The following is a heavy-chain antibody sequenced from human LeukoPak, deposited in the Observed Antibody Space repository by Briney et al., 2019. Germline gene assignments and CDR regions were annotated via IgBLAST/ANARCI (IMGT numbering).Heavy chain of an antibody. CDR3: AKDPGY. Sequence: TGGSLRLSCAGSGFTFSYFEMNWVRQAPGQGLEWLSYINKNGSTIYYADSVKGRFTISRDNAKNSLYLQMNSLRAEDTAVYYCAKDPGYWGQGTLVTVSS. CDR2: INKNGSTI. V-gene: IGHV3-48*03. CDR1: GFTFSYFE. J-gene: IGHJ4*02.